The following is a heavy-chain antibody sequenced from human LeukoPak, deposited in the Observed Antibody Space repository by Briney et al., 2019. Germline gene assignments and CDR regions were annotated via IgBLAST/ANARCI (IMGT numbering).Heavy chain of an antibody. CDR3: AREGVTMDY. D-gene: IGHD2-21*02. Sequence: ASVKVSCKVSGYTLTELSMHWVRQAPRQGLEWMGWINPNSGDANSAQKFQGRVTMTRDTSISTVYMELSRLTSDDTAVYYCAREGVTMDYWGQGTLVTVSS. CDR2: INPNSGDA. V-gene: IGHV1-2*02. J-gene: IGHJ4*02. CDR1: GYTLTELS.